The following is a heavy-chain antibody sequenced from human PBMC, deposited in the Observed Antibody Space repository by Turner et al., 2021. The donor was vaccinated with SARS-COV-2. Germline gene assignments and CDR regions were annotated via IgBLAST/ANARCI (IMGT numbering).Heavy chain of an antibody. D-gene: IGHD3-10*01. Sequence: QVQLVQSGAEVKKPGSSVKVSCKASGGTFSNYAISWVRQAPGQGLEWMGGSIPIFGTANDAQKFQGRVTITADKSTSTAYMELSSLRSEDTAVYYCARGATMVRGVIENLYYYYYGMDVWGQGTTVTVSS. CDR1: GGTFSNYA. V-gene: IGHV1-69*06. J-gene: IGHJ6*02. CDR2: SIPIFGTA. CDR3: ARGATMVRGVIENLYYYYYGMDV.